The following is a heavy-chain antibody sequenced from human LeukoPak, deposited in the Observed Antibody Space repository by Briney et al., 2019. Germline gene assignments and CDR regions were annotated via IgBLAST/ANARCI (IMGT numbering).Heavy chain of an antibody. V-gene: IGHV3-11*05. CDR3: ARDYSGSSAFDY. J-gene: IGHJ4*02. CDR1: GFTFRDYH. Sequence: PEGSLRLSCAVSGFTFRDYHMSWIRQAPGKGLEWVSYISSSSSYTNYADSVKGRFTISRDNAKNSLYLQMNSLRAEDTAVYYCARDYSGSSAFDYWGQGTLVTVSS. CDR2: ISSSSSYT. D-gene: IGHD1-26*01.